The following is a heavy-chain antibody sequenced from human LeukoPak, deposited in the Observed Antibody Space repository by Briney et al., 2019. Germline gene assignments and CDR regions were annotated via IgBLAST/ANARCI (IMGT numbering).Heavy chain of an antibody. CDR1: GFTFSSYW. CDR2: IKKDGSEK. V-gene: IGHV3-7*01. D-gene: IGHD3-10*01. J-gene: IGHJ6*03. Sequence: PGGSLRLSCAASGFTFSSYWMSWVRQAPGKGLEWVANIKKDGSEKYYVDSVKGRFTISRDNAKNSLYLQMNSLRAEDTAVYYCARIDMGGSGSYYSYYYYYYMDVWGKGTTVTVSS. CDR3: ARIDMGGSGSYYSYYYYYYMDV.